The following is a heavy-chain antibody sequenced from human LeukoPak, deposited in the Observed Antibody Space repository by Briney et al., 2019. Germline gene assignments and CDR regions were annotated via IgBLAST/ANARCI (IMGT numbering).Heavy chain of an antibody. CDR2: ISSSGSTK. Sequence: PGGSLRLSCAASGFTFSDYYMSWIRQAPGKGLEWVSYISSSGSTKYFADSVTGRFSISRDNAKNSLYLQMNSLRAEDTAVYYCARKGMTYIAAPFYYYYYYMDVWGKGTTVTVSS. V-gene: IGHV3-11*04. D-gene: IGHD6-13*01. CDR1: GFTFSDYY. J-gene: IGHJ6*03. CDR3: ARKGMTYIAAPFYYYYYYMDV.